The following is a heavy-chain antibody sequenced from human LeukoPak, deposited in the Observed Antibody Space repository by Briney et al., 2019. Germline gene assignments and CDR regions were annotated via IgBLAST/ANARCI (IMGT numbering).Heavy chain of an antibody. CDR3: AKESKYYP. V-gene: IGHV3-23*01. Sequence: GGSLRLSCAASGFTFSNYAITWVRQAPGKGLEWVSAISDNGGRTYYANSVKGRFTISRDNSRNTLHLQMNSLRVEDTAVYYCAKESKYYPWGQGTLVTVSS. J-gene: IGHJ5*02. CDR1: GFTFSNYA. D-gene: IGHD3-10*01. CDR2: ISDNGGRT.